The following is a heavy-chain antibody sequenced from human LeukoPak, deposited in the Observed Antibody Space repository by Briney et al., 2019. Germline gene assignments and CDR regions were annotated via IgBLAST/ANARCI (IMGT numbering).Heavy chain of an antibody. CDR3: TKVYSSGWTYYFDY. D-gene: IGHD6-19*01. CDR1: GDSVSSNSAA. CDR2: TYYRSKWYN. Sequence: SQTLSLTCAISGDSVSSNSAAWNWIRQSPSRGLEWLGRTYYRSKWYNDYAVSVKSRITINPDTYKNQFALQLNSVTHEDTTVYYCTKVYSSGWTYYFDYWGQGTLVTVSS. J-gene: IGHJ4*02. V-gene: IGHV6-1*01.